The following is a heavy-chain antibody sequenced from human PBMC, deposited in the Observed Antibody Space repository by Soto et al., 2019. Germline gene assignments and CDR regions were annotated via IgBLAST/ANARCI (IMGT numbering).Heavy chain of an antibody. CDR2: IDHMGGT. CDR1: GASINSDY. V-gene: IGHV4-59*03. CDR3: ARFTYKSGFNWFDP. J-gene: IGHJ5*02. D-gene: IGHD5-12*01. Sequence: PSETLSLTCTVSGASINSDYWSWFRQSPGKGLEWIGYIDHMGGTDYNPSLKSRVTISIDKSKNQFSLNLRSVTAADTAVYFCARFTYKSGFNWFDPWGQGTQVTVSS.